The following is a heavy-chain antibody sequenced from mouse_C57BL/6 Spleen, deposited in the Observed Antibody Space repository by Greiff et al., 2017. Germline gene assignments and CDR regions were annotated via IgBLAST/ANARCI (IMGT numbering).Heavy chain of an antibody. CDR2: IWSDGST. CDR1: GFSLTSYG. D-gene: IGHD2-10*02. Sequence: VKLEESGPGLVAPSQSLSITCTVSGFSLTSYGVHWVRQPPGKGLEWLVVIWSDGSTTYNSALKSRLSISKDNSKSQVFLKMNSLQTDDTAMYYCARHGGYGNYMDYWGQGTSVTVSS. V-gene: IGHV2-6-1*01. J-gene: IGHJ4*01. CDR3: ARHGGYGNYMDY.